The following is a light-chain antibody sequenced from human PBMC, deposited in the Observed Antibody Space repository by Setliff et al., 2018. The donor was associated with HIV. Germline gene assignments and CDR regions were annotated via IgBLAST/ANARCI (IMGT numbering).Light chain of an antibody. J-gene: IGLJ3*02. Sequence: QSALTQPRSVSGSPGQSVTISCTGTSSDVGGYNYVSWYQKHPGKAPKLMIYDVSKRPSGVPDRFSASKSDNTASLTISGLQAEDEADYYCCSYAGSYTLLFGGGTKVTV. CDR3: CSYAGSYTLL. V-gene: IGLV2-11*01. CDR2: DVS. CDR1: SSDVGGYNY.